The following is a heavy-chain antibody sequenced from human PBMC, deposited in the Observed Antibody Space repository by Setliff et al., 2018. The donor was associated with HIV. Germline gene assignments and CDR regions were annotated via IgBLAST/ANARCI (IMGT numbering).Heavy chain of an antibody. CDR1: GYSISSGFY. CDR3: ARWGDGYNSYDS. J-gene: IGHJ4*02. Sequence: NLSETLSLTCTVSGYSISSGFYWGWIRQPPGKGLEWIGTVYYDASTIYTPSLNSRVIISVDTSKSQFSLNLSSVTAADTAVYYCARWGDGYNSYDSWGQGTLVTVSS. CDR2: VYYDAST. V-gene: IGHV4-38-2*02. D-gene: IGHD5-12*01.